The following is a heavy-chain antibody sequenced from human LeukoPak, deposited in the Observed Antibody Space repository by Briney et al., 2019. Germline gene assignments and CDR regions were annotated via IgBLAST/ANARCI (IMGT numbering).Heavy chain of an antibody. J-gene: IGHJ5*02. CDR1: GFTFSSYE. Sequence: GGSLRLSCAASGFTFSSYEMNWVRQAPGKGLEWVSVIYSGGSTYYADSVKGRSTISRDNAKNTLNLQMNSLRAEDTAVYYCARDLGQYYDTSDNWFDPWGQGTLVTVSS. D-gene: IGHD3-22*01. CDR3: ARDLGQYYDTSDNWFDP. CDR2: IYSGGST. V-gene: IGHV3-66*01.